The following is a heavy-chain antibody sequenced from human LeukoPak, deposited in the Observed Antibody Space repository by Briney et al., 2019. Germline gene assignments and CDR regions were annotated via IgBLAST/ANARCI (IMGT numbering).Heavy chain of an antibody. CDR3: ARQRAILGFLEDY. Sequence: GGSLRLSCAASGFSFSSYWMSWVRQAPGKGLEWVANIKQDGSEKYYVDSVKGRFTISRDNAKNSLYLQMNGLRAEDTAVYYCARQRAILGFLEDYWGQGTLVTVSS. D-gene: IGHD1-1*01. J-gene: IGHJ4*02. V-gene: IGHV3-7*01. CDR1: GFSFSSYW. CDR2: IKQDGSEK.